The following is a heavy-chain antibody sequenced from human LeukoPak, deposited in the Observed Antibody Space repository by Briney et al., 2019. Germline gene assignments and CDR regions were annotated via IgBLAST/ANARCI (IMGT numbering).Heavy chain of an antibody. V-gene: IGHV3-23*01. J-gene: IGHJ4*02. CDR2: ISGSSGST. Sequence: PGGSLRLSCAASGFTFSRYAMSWVRQAPGKGLEWVSAISGSSGSTYYTDSVKGRFTISRDNSKNTLYLQMSSLRAEDTAVYYCAKDESSGWYSVCDFWGQGTLVTVSS. D-gene: IGHD6-19*01. CDR1: GFTFSRYA. CDR3: AKDESSGWYSVCDF.